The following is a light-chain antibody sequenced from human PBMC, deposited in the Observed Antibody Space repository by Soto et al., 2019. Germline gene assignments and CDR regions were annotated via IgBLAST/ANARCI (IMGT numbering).Light chain of an antibody. Sequence: EVVLTQSPGTLSLSPGERATLSCRASQSVSNNYLAWYQQKPGQAPRLLIYGASSRATGIPDRFSGSGSGTYFTLIVSRLEPEDFAVYYCQKYGNSPPHTSGHGTKLEIK. CDR1: QSVSNNY. J-gene: IGKJ2*01. CDR3: QKYGNSPPHT. V-gene: IGKV3-20*01. CDR2: GAS.